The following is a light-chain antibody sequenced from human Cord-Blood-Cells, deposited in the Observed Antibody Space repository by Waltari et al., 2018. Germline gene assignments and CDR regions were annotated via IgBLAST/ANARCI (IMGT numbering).Light chain of an antibody. CDR3: QQYYSTPWT. V-gene: IGKV4-1*01. Sequence: DIVMTQSPDSLAVSLGERATINCKSSQSVLYSSNNKNYLAWYQQKPGQPPKLLIYWASTRESGVPDRFSGSWSGTDFTLTIRSLQAEDVAVYYCQQYYSTPWTFGRGTKVEIK. J-gene: IGKJ1*01. CDR1: QSVLYSSNNKNY. CDR2: WAS.